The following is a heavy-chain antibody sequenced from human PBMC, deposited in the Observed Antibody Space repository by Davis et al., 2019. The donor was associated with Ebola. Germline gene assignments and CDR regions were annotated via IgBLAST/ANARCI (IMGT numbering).Heavy chain of an antibody. CDR3: ARDANTLGYCSSTSCYGAFDI. CDR1: GYTFTSYY. Sequence: ASVKVSCKASGYTFTSYYMHWVRQAPGQGLEWMGIINPSGGSTSYAQKFQGRVTMTRDTSTSTVYMELSSLRSEDTAVYYCARDANTLGYCSSTSCYGAFDIWGQGTMVTVSS. CDR2: INPSGGST. D-gene: IGHD2-2*01. J-gene: IGHJ3*02. V-gene: IGHV1-46*01.